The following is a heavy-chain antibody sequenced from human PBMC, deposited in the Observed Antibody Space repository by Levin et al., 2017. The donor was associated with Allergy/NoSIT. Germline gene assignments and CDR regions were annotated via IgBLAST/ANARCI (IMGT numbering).Heavy chain of an antibody. CDR2: ISTSGDIT. V-gene: IGHV3-23*01. CDR3: AKGGGGDHGD. D-gene: IGHD2-21*02. Sequence: GESLKISCAASGFIFSSSALSWVRQAPGKGLEWISAISTSGDITYYADSVKGRFTISRDNSKNIMFLQMNNLRVEDTALYYCAKGGGGDHGDWGRGTLVTVSS. CDR1: GFIFSSSA. J-gene: IGHJ2*01.